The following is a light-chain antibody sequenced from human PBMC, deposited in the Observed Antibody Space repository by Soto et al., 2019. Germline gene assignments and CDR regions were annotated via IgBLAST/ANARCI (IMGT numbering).Light chain of an antibody. Sequence: DIQMTQSPSSLSASVGDRVTISCRASQGISNTLAWYQQKPGTVPRLLIYTASTLHSGVPARFSGSGSGTEFTLAISSLQPEDFAAYYCQKYNNAPLTFGGGTKVEIK. CDR3: QKYNNAPLT. V-gene: IGKV1-27*01. J-gene: IGKJ4*01. CDR2: TAS. CDR1: QGISNT.